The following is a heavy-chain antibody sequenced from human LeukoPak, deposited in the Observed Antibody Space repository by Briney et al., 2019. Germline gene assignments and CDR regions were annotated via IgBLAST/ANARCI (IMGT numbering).Heavy chain of an antibody. CDR1: GYTFTSYD. J-gene: IGHJ4*02. V-gene: IGHV1-8*01. CDR2: MNPNSGNT. D-gene: IGHD2-2*01. CDR3: ARVGDIVVVPAAKTLDY. Sequence: ASVKVSCKASGYTFTSYDINWVRQATGQGLEWMGWMNPNSGNTGYAQKFQGRVTMTRNTSISTAYMELSSLRSEDPAVYYCARVGDIVVVPAAKTLDYWGQGTLVTVSS.